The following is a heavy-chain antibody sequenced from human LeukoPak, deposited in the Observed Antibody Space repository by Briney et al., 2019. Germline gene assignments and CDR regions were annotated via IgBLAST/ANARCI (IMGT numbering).Heavy chain of an antibody. CDR2: INHSGST. V-gene: IGHV4-34*01. CDR3: ARGVVATIESRNPESSCFDY. Sequence: SETLSLTCAVYGGSFSGYYWSWIRQPPGKGLEWIGEINHSGSTNYNPSLKSRVTISVDTSKNQFSLKLSSVTAADTAVYYCARGVVATIESRNPESSCFDYWGQGTLVTVSS. D-gene: IGHD5-12*01. J-gene: IGHJ4*02. CDR1: GGSFSGYY.